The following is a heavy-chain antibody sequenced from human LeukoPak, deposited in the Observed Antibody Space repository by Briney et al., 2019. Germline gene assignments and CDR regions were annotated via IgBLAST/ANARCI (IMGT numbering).Heavy chain of an antibody. J-gene: IGHJ3*02. Sequence: DSVKVSCKPSGYTFTRYDINWVRQATGEGLEGMDWTNPKSGNTGYAQKFQGRVTMTRNTSISTAYMELSSLRSEDTAVYYCAKDRGIAARRGAFDIWGQGTMVTVSS. V-gene: IGHV1-8*01. CDR1: GYTFTRYD. CDR2: TNPKSGNT. D-gene: IGHD6-25*01. CDR3: AKDRGIAARRGAFDI.